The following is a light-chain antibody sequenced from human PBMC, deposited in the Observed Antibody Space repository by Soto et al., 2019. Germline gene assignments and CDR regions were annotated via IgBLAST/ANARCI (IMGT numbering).Light chain of an antibody. J-gene: IGLJ1*01. CDR1: STDIGAYNY. CDR3: SSYTTSNTYV. CDR2: EVN. Sequence: QSALTQPASVSGSPGQSITISCTGTSTDIGAYNYVSWYQQHPGKAPKLMIYEVNNRPSGVSNRFSGSKSGNTASLTISGLQAEDEADYYCSSYTTSNTYVFGTGTKVTVL. V-gene: IGLV2-14*01.